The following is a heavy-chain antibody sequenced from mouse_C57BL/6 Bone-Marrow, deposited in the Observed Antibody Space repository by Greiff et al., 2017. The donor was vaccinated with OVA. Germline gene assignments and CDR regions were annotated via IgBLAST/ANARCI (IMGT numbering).Heavy chain of an antibody. V-gene: IGHV5-4*01. CDR1: GFTFSSYA. D-gene: IGHD1-1*01. Sequence: EVMLVESGGGLVKPGGSLKLSCAASGFTFSSYAMSWVRQTPEKRLEWVATISDGGSYTYYPDNVKGRFTISRDNAKNNLYLQMSHLKSEDTAMYYGARDLYYYGSSYYAMDYWGQGTSVTVSS. J-gene: IGHJ4*01. CDR3: ARDLYYYGSSYYAMDY. CDR2: ISDGGSYT.